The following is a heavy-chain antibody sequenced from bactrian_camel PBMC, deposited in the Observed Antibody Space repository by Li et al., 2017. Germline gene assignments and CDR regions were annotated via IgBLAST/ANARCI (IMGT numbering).Heavy chain of an antibody. CDR1: GFTFSSYW. Sequence: QLVESGGGSVQAGGSLRLSCAASGFTFSSYWMYWVRQAPGKGLEWVSAINSGGGTTYYADSVKGRFTVSRDNAKNTLALQLNSPKTEDTAMYYCATDVWYGNTLYTNYWGQGTQVTVS. CDR2: INSGGGTT. D-gene: IGHD6*01. CDR3: ATDVWYGNTLYTNY. V-gene: IGHV3S1*01. J-gene: IGHJ4*01.